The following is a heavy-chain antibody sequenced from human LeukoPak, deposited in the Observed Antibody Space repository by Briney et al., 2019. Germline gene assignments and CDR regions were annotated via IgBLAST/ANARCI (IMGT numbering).Heavy chain of an antibody. V-gene: IGHV3-53*01. Sequence: GGSLRLSCAASGFTVSSNYMSWVRQAPGKGLEWVSILYVGGSTYYADSVKGRFTISRDNSKNNLYLQMNSLRAEDTAIYYCARIVGGYVDYWGQGRLVTVSS. CDR2: LYVGGST. CDR3: ARIVGGYVDY. J-gene: IGHJ4*02. CDR1: GFTVSSNY. D-gene: IGHD2-21*01.